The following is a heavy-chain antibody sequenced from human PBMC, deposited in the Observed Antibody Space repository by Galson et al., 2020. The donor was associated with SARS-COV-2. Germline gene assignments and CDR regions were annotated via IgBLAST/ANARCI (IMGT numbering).Heavy chain of an antibody. CDR1: EFAFDAYT. CDR3: AKDMTNYDLGYYGKDV. V-gene: IGHV3-43*01. J-gene: IGHJ6*02. Sequence: ESLKISCAASEFAFDAYTMHWVRQAPGKGLEWVSLISWDGTITYYADSVKGRFTISRDNSRNSLYLQMNSLRKEDSALYYCAKDMTNYDLGYYGKDVWGQGTTVTVSS. CDR2: ISWDGTIT. D-gene: IGHD3-3*01.